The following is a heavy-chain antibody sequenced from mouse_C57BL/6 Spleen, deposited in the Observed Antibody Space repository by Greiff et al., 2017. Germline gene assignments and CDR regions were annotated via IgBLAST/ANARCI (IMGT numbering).Heavy chain of an antibody. V-gene: IGHV6-3*01. J-gene: IGHJ2*03. D-gene: IGHD4-1*01. Sequence: EVNVVESGGGLVQPGGSMKLSCVASGFTFSNHWMNWVRQSPEKGLEWVAQIRLKSDNYATHYAESVKGRFTISRDDSKSSVYLQMNNLRAEDTGIYYCTDLTGTSDDYWGQGTSLTVSS. CDR3: TDLTGTSDDY. CDR1: GFTFSNHW. CDR2: IRLKSDNYAT.